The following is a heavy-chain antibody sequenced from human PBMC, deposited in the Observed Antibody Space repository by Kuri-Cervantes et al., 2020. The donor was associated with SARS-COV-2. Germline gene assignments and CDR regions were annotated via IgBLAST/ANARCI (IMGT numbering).Heavy chain of an antibody. CDR2: IYYGGST. J-gene: IGHJ4*02. Sequence: SCTVSGGSISSGDYYWSWIRQPPGKGLERIGYIYYGGSTYYNPSLKSRVTISVDASKNQFSLKLSSVTAADTAVYYCARRLKDGPPDYWGQGTLVTVSS. CDR1: GGSISSGDYY. CDR3: ARRLKDGPPDY. V-gene: IGHV4-30-4*08.